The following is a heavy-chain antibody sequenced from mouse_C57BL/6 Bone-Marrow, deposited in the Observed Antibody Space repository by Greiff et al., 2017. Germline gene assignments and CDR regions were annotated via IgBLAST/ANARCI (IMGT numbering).Heavy chain of an antibody. Sequence: EVQRVESGGDLVKPGGSLKLSCAASGFTFSSYGMSWVRQTPDKRLEWVATISSGGSYTYYPDSVKGRFTISRDNAKNTLYLQMSSLKSEDTAMYYCARHRVYYYGSSWGFDVWGTGTTVTVSS. CDR3: ARHRVYYYGSSWGFDV. CDR1: GFTFSSYG. J-gene: IGHJ1*03. V-gene: IGHV5-6*01. D-gene: IGHD1-1*01. CDR2: ISSGGSYT.